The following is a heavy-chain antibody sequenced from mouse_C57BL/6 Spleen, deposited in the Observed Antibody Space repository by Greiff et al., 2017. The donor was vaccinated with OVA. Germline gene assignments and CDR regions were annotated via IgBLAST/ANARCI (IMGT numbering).Heavy chain of an antibody. CDR3: ARNFLMVTSAMDY. CDR1: GFSLTSYG. CDR2: IWSGGST. J-gene: IGHJ4*01. Sequence: VKLVESGPGLVQPSQSLSITCTVSGFSLTSYGVHWVRQSPGKGLEWLGVIWSGGSTDYNAAFISRLSISKDNSKSQVFFKMNSLQADDTAIYYCARNFLMVTSAMDYWGQGTSVTVSS. D-gene: IGHD2-2*01. V-gene: IGHV2-2*01.